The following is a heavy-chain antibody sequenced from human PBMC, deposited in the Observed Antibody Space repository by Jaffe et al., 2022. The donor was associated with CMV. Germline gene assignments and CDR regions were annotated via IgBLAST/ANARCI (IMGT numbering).Heavy chain of an antibody. V-gene: IGHV3-15*01. CDR3: TTDPRKFLVYTAMVIDPVRRHYYYGMDV. CDR2: IKSKTDGGTT. D-gene: IGHD5-18*01. Sequence: EVQLVESGGGLVKPGGSLRLSCAASGFTFSNAWMSWVRQAPGKGLEWVGRIKSKTDGGTTDYAAPVKGRFTISRDDSKNTLYLQMNSLKTEDTAVYYCTTDPRKFLVYTAMVIDPVRRHYYYGMDVWGQGTTVTVSS. CDR1: GFTFSNAW. J-gene: IGHJ6*02.